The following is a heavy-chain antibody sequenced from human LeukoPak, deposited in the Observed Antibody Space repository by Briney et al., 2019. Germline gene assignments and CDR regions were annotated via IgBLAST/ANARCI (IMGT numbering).Heavy chain of an antibody. CDR2: IIPIFGTA. CDR3: ARGYSYGSYFDY. J-gene: IGHJ4*02. D-gene: IGHD5-18*01. Sequence: SVKVSCKASGYTFTSYGISWVRQAPGQGLEWMGGIIPIFGTANYAQKFQGRVTITADESTSTAYMELSSLRSEDTAVYYCARGYSYGSYFDYWGQGTLVTVSS. CDR1: GYTFTSYG. V-gene: IGHV1-69*13.